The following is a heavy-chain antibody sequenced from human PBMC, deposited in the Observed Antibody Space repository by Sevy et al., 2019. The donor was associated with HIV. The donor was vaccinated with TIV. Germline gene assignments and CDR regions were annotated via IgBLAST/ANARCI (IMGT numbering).Heavy chain of an antibody. D-gene: IGHD1-26*01. CDR3: AKDGWGVGGLDH. CDR1: GFTFSRHA. CDR2: ISSEGSHE. Sequence: GGSLRLSCAASGFTFSRHAMHWVRQAPGKGLEWVAVISSEGSHEYFADSVKTRFTISRDNAKNTVYLEMTRLRAEDTAIYDRAKDGWGVGGLDHWGQGILVTVSS. J-gene: IGHJ4*02. V-gene: IGHV3-30-3*01.